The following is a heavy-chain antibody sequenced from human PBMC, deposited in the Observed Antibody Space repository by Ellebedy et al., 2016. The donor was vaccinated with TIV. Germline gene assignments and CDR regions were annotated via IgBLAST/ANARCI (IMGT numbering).Heavy chain of an antibody. V-gene: IGHV1-69*06. CDR2: IVPIFGTA. D-gene: IGHD4-17*01. CDR1: GDAFNRYS. CDR3: ARGYGDYDY. Sequence: ASVKVSXXASGDAFNRYSISWVRQAPGQGLEWMGGIVPIFGTANYAQKLQDRVTITADKSTNTAYMELSSLRSENTAVYYCARGYGDYDYWGQGSLVTVSS. J-gene: IGHJ4*02.